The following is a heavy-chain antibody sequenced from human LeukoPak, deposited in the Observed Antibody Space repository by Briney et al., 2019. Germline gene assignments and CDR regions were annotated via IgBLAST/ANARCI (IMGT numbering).Heavy chain of an antibody. CDR2: INHSGST. Sequence: SETLSLTCAVYGGSFSGYYWSWIRQPPGKGLEWLGEINHSGSTNYNPSLKSRVTISVDTSKNQFSLKLSSVTAADTAVYYCARAPGDVVVPAAMFDYWGQGTLVTVSS. V-gene: IGHV4-34*01. CDR3: ARAPGDVVVPAAMFDY. CDR1: GGSFSGYY. D-gene: IGHD2-2*01. J-gene: IGHJ4*02.